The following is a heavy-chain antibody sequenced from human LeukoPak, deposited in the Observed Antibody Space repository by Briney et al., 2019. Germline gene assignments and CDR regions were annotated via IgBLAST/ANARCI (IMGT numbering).Heavy chain of an antibody. CDR2: IYYSAST. V-gene: IGHV4-39*07. J-gene: IGHJ6*03. CDR1: GVSISSRSDY. CDR3: ARTTEGGYTYDYFYYYYMDV. Sequence: SETLSLTCTVSGVSISSRSDYWGWIRQPPGKGLEWIGSIYYSASTYYNPSLKSRVTISVDTSKSQFSLKLTSVTAADTAVYYCARTTEGGYTYDYFYYYYMDVWGKGTTVTISS. D-gene: IGHD5-18*01.